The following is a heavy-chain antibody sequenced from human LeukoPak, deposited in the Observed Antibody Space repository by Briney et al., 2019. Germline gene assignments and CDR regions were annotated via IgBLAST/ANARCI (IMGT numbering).Heavy chain of an antibody. D-gene: IGHD3/OR15-3a*01. CDR2: TFAGYSYT. CDR1: GYNFTPYW. CDR3: ARRNGLTDAFDI. J-gene: IGHJ3*02. V-gene: IGHV5-51*01. Sequence: GESLKISCQSSGYNFTPYWIVWVRQMPGKGLEWMGITFAGYSYTIYSPSFQGQVTISVDKSITTAYLQWSSLKASDTAMFYCARRNGLTDAFDIWGQGTLVTVSS.